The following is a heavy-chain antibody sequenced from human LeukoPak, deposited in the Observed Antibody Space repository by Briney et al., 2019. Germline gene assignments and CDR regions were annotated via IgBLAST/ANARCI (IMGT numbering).Heavy chain of an antibody. D-gene: IGHD5-12*01. CDR3: ARRIYSGYDTPFDY. Sequence: PSETLSLTCTVSGGSISSSSYYWDWIRQPPGKGLEWIGSIYYSGSTYYNPSLKSRVAISVDTSKNQFSLKLSSVTAADTAVYYCARRIYSGYDTPFDYWGQGTLVTVSS. V-gene: IGHV4-39*01. J-gene: IGHJ4*02. CDR2: IYYSGST. CDR1: GGSISSSSYY.